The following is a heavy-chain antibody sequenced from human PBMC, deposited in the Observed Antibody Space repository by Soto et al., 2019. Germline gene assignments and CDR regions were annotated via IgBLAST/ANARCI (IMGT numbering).Heavy chain of an antibody. J-gene: IGHJ4*02. Sequence: QVQLVESGGGVVQPGRSLRLSCAASGFTFNNYGIHWVRQAPGKGLEWVAVISNDGDDQYYADSVKGRFAISRDNSRNTLYLQMNSLRPEDTAMYYCAKEGIELWAAFDYWGKGTLVTVSS. CDR2: ISNDGDDQ. CDR3: AKEGIELWAAFDY. D-gene: IGHD3-10*01. CDR1: GFTFNNYG. V-gene: IGHV3-30*18.